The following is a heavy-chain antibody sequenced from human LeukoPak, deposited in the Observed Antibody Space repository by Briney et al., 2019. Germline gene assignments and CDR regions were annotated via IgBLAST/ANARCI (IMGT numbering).Heavy chain of an antibody. Sequence: PSETLSLTCTVSGGSISSYYWSWIRQPAGKGLEWIGRIYTSGSTNYNPSLKSRVTMSVDTSKNQFSLKLSSVTAADTAVYYCARDHAPYYDFWGGSPGPFYYWGQGTLVTVSS. J-gene: IGHJ4*02. CDR3: ARDHAPYYDFWGGSPGPFYY. V-gene: IGHV4-4*07. D-gene: IGHD3-3*01. CDR1: GGSISSYY. CDR2: IYTSGST.